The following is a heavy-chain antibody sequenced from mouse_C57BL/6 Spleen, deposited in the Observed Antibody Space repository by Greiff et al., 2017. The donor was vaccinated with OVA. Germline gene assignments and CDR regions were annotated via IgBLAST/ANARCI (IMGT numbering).Heavy chain of an antibody. D-gene: IGHD2-1*01. Sequence: LVESGAELVRPGASVKLSCKASGYTFTDYYINWVKQRPGQGLEWIARIYPGSGNTYYNEKFKGKATLTAEKSSSTAYMQLSSLTSEDSAVYFCARDPSIYYGNAMDYWGQGTSVTVSP. CDR2: IYPGSGNT. J-gene: IGHJ4*01. V-gene: IGHV1-76*01. CDR1: GYTFTDYY. CDR3: ARDPSIYYGNAMDY.